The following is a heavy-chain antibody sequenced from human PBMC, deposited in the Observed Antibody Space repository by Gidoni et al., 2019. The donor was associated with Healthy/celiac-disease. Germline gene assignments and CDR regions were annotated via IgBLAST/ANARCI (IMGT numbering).Heavy chain of an antibody. V-gene: IGHV4-39*01. D-gene: IGHD3-10*01. J-gene: IGHJ4*02. CDR1: GGSISSSSYY. CDR3: VRRYDYGSMEY. CDR2: IYYSGST. Sequence: QLQLQESGPGLVKPSETLSLTCTVSGGSISSSSYYCGWIRQPPGKGLAWIGSIYYSGSTSYNPSLKSRVTISVDTSKNQFSLKLSSVTGVDTAVYYCVRRYDYGSMEYWGQGTLVTVSS.